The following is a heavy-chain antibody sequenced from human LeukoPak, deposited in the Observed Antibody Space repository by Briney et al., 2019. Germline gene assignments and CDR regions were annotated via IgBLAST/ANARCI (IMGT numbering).Heavy chain of an antibody. Sequence: GGSLRLSCAASGFTFSSYAMSWVRQAPGKGLEWVSAISGSGGSTYYADSVKGRSTISRDNSKNTLYLQMNSLRAEDTAVYYCAKQPRPTWIQLWGDYWGQGTLVTVSS. CDR2: ISGSGGST. V-gene: IGHV3-23*01. D-gene: IGHD5-18*01. J-gene: IGHJ4*02. CDR3: AKQPRPTWIQLWGDY. CDR1: GFTFSSYA.